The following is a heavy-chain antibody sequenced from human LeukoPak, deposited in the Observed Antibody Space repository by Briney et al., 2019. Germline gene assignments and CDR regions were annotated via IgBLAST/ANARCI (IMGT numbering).Heavy chain of an antibody. Sequence: PGGSLRLSCAASGFTFSSYEMNWVRQAPGKGLEWASYISSSGSTIYYADSVKGRFTISRDNAKNSLYLQMNSLRAEDTAVYYCARDDSYGLDYWGQGTLVTVSS. D-gene: IGHD5-18*01. CDR3: ARDDSYGLDY. V-gene: IGHV3-48*03. CDR1: GFTFSSYE. CDR2: ISSSGSTI. J-gene: IGHJ4*02.